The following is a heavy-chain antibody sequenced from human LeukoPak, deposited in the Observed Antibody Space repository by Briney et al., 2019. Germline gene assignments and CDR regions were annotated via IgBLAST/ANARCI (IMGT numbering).Heavy chain of an antibody. V-gene: IGHV3-30*04. D-gene: IGHD3-10*01. CDR2: ISYDGSSK. CDR1: GFTFSSYS. CDR3: ARTYYGSGSNPVRYFDY. J-gene: IGHJ4*02. Sequence: GGSLRLSCAASGFTFSSYSLHWVRQAPGKGLEWVAVISYDGSSKYYADSVKGRFTISRDNSKNTLYLQMNSLGPEDTALYYCARTYYGSGSNPVRYFDYWGQGTLVTVSS.